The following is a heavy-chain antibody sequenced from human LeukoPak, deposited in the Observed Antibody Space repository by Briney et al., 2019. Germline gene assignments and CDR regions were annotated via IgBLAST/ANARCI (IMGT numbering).Heavy chain of an antibody. CDR2: INPNSGGT. CDR3: ARAPHSYLGESYYYYYMDV. J-gene: IGHJ6*03. CDR1: GYTFTGYY. D-gene: IGHD3-16*01. V-gene: IGHV1-2*02. Sequence: GASVKVSCKASGYTFTGYYMHWVRQAPGQGLEWMGWINPNSGGTNYAQKFQGRVTMTRDTSISTAYMELSRLRSDDTAVYYCARAPHSYLGESYYYYYMDVWGKGTTVTVSS.